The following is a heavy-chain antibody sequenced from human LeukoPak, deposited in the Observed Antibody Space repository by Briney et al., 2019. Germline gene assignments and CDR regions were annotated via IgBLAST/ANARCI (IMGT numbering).Heavy chain of an antibody. CDR2: IYYSGST. CDR3: ASLYCSSTSCYLFH. Sequence: PSETLSLTCTVSGGSLSSYYWSWIRQTPGQGLEWIGYIYYSGSTNYNPSLKSRVNISVDTSKNQFSLKLSSVTAADTALYYCASLYCSSTSCYLFHWGQGTLVTVSS. J-gene: IGHJ4*02. CDR1: GGSLSSYY. V-gene: IGHV4-59*08. D-gene: IGHD2-2*01.